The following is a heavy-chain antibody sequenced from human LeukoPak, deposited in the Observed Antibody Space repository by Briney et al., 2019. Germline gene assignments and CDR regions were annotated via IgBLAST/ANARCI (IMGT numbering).Heavy chain of an antibody. CDR1: GYTFTGYY. CDR2: INPNGGGT. Sequence: ASVKVSCKASGYTFTGYYMHWVRQAPGQGLEWMGWINPNGGGTKYAQKFQGRVTMTRDTSISTAYMELSRLRSDDTAVYYCARVPIYDFWSGYYLYWGQGSLVTVSS. J-gene: IGHJ4*02. D-gene: IGHD3-3*01. V-gene: IGHV1-2*02. CDR3: ARVPIYDFWSGYYLY.